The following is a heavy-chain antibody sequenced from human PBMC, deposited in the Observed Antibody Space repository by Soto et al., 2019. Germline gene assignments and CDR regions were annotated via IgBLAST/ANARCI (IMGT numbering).Heavy chain of an antibody. Sequence: SETLSLTCTVSGGSISSGDYYWSWIRQPPGKGLEWIGYIYYSGSTYYNPPLKSRVTISVDTSKTQFSLKLSSVTAADTAVYYCARAVVYDYVWGSYRQKNYYFDYWGQGTLVTVSS. V-gene: IGHV4-30-4*01. CDR2: IYYSGST. CDR1: GGSISSGDYY. D-gene: IGHD3-16*02. J-gene: IGHJ4*02. CDR3: ARAVVYDYVWGSYRQKNYYFDY.